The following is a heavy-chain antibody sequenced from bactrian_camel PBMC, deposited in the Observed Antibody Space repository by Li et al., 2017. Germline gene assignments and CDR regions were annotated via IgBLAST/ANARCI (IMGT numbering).Heavy chain of an antibody. CDR3: ARTSERDLDVP. V-gene: IGHV3S31*01. D-gene: IGHD1*01. J-gene: IGHJ4*01. Sequence: DVQLVESGGGLVQPGESLTLSCVASGFTFSDYAMTWIRQASGNKPEWVSAINSGGGSTYYADSVKGRFTISRDNAKNTLYLQLNSLKTEDTAMYYCARTSERDLDVPRGQGTQVTVSS. CDR1: GFTFSDYA. CDR2: INSGGGST.